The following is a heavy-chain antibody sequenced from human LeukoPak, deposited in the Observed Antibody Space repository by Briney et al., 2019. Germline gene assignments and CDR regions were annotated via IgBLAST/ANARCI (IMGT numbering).Heavy chain of an antibody. D-gene: IGHD6-19*01. CDR1: GFTFSSYG. J-gene: IGHJ4*02. V-gene: IGHV3-33*01. CDR3: ASTSGWYEPIDY. CDR2: IWYDGSNK. Sequence: GGSLRLSCAASGFTFSSYGMHWVRPAPGRRREWVAVIWYDGSNKYYADSVKGRFTISRDNSKNTLYLQMNSLRAEDTAVYYCASTSGWYEPIDYWGQGTLVTVSS.